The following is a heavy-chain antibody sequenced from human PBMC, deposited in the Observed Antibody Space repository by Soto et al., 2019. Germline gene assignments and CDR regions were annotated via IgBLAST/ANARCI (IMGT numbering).Heavy chain of an antibody. CDR3: ARGGVGAGVVINWFDP. Sequence: KQSQTLSLTCAISGDSVSSNSAAWNWIRQSPSRGLEWLGRTYYRSKWYNDYAVSVKSRITINPDTSKNQFSLQLNSVTPEDTAVYYCARGGVGAGVVINWFDPWGQGTLVTVSS. V-gene: IGHV6-1*01. J-gene: IGHJ5*02. CDR1: GDSVSSNSAA. D-gene: IGHD3-3*01. CDR2: TYYRSKWYN.